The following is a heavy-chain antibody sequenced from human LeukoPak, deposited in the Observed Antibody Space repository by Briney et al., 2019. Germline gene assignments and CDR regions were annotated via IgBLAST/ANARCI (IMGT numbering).Heavy chain of an antibody. J-gene: IGHJ4*02. Sequence: PSETLSLTCTVSGGSLSSYYWSWIRQPAGKGLEWIGRVYTSGSTNYNPSLKSRVTMSIDTSKNQFSLEVSSVTAADTAVYYCAGDWNWGQGILVTVSS. CDR2: VYTSGST. V-gene: IGHV4-4*07. D-gene: IGHD2-21*02. CDR3: AGDWN. CDR1: GGSLSSYY.